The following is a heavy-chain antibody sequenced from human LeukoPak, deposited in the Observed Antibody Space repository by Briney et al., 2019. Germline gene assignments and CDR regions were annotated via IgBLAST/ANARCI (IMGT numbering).Heavy chain of an antibody. J-gene: IGHJ4*02. D-gene: IGHD3-10*01. CDR3: ARDKKSGESSEIDY. V-gene: IGHV3-74*03. CDR2: INRDGSTT. Sequence: PGGSLRLSCAASGFTFSNYWVHWVRQAPGKGLVWVSRINRDGSTTKYADSVKGRFTVSRDNAKNTLNLQMSSLGAEDTAVYYCARDKKSGESSEIDYWGQGTLVTVSS. CDR1: GFTFSNYW.